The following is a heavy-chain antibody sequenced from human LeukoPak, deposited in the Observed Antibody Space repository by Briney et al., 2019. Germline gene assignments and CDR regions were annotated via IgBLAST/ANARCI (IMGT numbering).Heavy chain of an antibody. V-gene: IGHV5-51*01. CDR1: GYSLTSYW. D-gene: IGHD4-23*01. CDR3: ARRAVITGYFDY. Sequence: GESLKISCKGSGYSLTSYWIAWVRQMPGKGLEWVGIIYPGDFDTRYSPSFQGQVTISADKSISTAYLQWSSLKASDTAVYYCARRAVITGYFDYWGQGSLVTVSS. CDR2: IYPGDFDT. J-gene: IGHJ4*02.